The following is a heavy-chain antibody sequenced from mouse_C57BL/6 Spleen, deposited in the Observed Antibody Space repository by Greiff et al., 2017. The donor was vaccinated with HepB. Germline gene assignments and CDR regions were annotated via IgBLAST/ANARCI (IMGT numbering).Heavy chain of an antibody. CDR2: IDPSDSYT. J-gene: IGHJ3*01. V-gene: IGHV1-50*01. CDR1: GYTFTSYW. CDR3: AHYDDPRFAY. D-gene: IGHD2-4*01. Sequence: QVQLQQPGAELVKPGASVKLSCKASGYTFTSYWMQWVKQRPGQGLEWIGEIDPSDSYTNYNQKFKGKATLTVDTSSSTAYMQLSSLTSEDSAVYYCAHYDDPRFAYWGQGTLVTVSA.